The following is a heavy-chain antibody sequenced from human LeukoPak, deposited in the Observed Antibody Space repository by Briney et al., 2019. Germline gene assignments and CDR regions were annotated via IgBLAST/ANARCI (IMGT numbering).Heavy chain of an antibody. V-gene: IGHV3-21*01. Sequence: GGXXRLSCAASGFTFSSYSMNWVRQAPGKGLEWVSSISSSSSYIYYADSVKGRFTISRDNAKNSLYLQMNSLRAEDTAVYYCASQLMVADYWGQGTLVTVSS. CDR3: ASQLMVADY. J-gene: IGHJ4*02. CDR1: GFTFSSYS. CDR2: ISSSSSYI. D-gene: IGHD2-8*01.